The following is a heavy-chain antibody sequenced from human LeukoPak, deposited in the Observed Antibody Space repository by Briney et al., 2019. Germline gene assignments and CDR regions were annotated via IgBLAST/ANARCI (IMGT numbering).Heavy chain of an antibody. CDR2: IYYSGST. D-gene: IGHD3-10*01. CDR3: ARASTGGSYYNIHFDY. CDR1: GGSISSGGYY. Sequence: SETLSLTCTVSGGSISSGGYYWSWIRQHPGKGLEWIGYIYYSGSTYYNPSLKSRVTISVDTPKNQFSLKLSSVTAADTAVYYCARASTGGSYYNIHFDYWGQGTLVTVSS. J-gene: IGHJ4*02. V-gene: IGHV4-31*03.